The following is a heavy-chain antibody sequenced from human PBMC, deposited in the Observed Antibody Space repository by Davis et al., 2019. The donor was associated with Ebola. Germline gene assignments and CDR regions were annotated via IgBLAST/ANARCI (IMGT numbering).Heavy chain of an antibody. CDR2: ISGSGEST. Sequence: GESLKISCAASGFAVTTNYMSWVRQAPGKGLEWVSTISGSGESTFYTDSVKGRFTISRDNSKNTLYLQMNSLRAEDTAIYYCAAQLRYYYGLDVWGQGTTVTVSS. V-gene: IGHV3-23*01. CDR3: AAQLRYYYGLDV. CDR1: GFAVTTNY. J-gene: IGHJ6*02. D-gene: IGHD6-13*01.